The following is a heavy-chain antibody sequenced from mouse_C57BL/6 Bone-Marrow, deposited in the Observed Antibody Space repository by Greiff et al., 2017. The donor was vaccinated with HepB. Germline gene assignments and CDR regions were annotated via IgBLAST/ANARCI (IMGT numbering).Heavy chain of an antibody. CDR1: GYAFSSSW. V-gene: IGHV1-82*01. Sequence: QVQLQQSGPELVKPGASVKISCKASGYAFSSSWMNWVKQRPGKGLEWIGRIYPGDGDTNYNGKFKGKATLTADKSSSTAYMQLSSLTSEDSAVSFCARERNYYGSSYWYFDVWGTGTTVTVSS. J-gene: IGHJ1*03. CDR2: IYPGDGDT. D-gene: IGHD1-1*01. CDR3: ARERNYYGSSYWYFDV.